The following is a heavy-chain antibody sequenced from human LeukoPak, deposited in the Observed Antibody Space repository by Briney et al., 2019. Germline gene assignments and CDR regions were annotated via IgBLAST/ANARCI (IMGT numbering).Heavy chain of an antibody. CDR3: ARDGRYCSGGSCYSGSFDY. V-gene: IGHV3-30*02. Sequence: GGSLRLSCAASGFTFSNYGMHWVRQAPGKGLEWVAFIRYDGSNKYYADSVKGRFTISRDNSKKTLYLQMNSLRGEDTAVYYCARDGRYCSGGSCYSGSFDYWGQGTLVTVSS. J-gene: IGHJ4*02. CDR2: IRYDGSNK. D-gene: IGHD2-15*01. CDR1: GFTFSNYG.